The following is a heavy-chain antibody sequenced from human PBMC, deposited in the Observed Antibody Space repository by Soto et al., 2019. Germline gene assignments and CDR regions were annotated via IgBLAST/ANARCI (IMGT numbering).Heavy chain of an antibody. D-gene: IGHD3-22*01. CDR3: ARSGHNSGFFYYDY. J-gene: IGHJ4*02. Sequence: QITLKESGPTLVKVTQTVTLTCTFSGFSLSSSGVGVGWIRQPPGKALEGLALINWNDDKRYNPSLRSRLTITKDTSKNQVVLTMTNMDPVDTATYYCARSGHNSGFFYYDYWGQGTLVTVSS. CDR1: GFSLSSSGVG. V-gene: IGHV2-5*01. CDR2: INWNDDK.